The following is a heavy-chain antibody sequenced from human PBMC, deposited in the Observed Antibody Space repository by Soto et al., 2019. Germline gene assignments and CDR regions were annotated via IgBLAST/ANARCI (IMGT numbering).Heavy chain of an antibody. V-gene: IGHV3-7*01. D-gene: IGHD1-20*01. CDR1: GFTFSSYW. Sequence: GGSLRLSCAASGFTFSSYWMSWVRQAPGKGLEWVANIKQDGSEKKYVDSVKGRFTISRDNAKNSLYLQMNSLRAEDTAVYYCARDNWNDVRPIDHWGQGTQVTVSS. CDR3: ARDNWNDVRPIDH. CDR2: IKQDGSEK. J-gene: IGHJ4*02.